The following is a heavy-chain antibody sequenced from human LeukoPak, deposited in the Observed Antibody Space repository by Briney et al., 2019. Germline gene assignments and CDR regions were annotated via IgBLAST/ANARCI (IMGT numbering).Heavy chain of an antibody. CDR3: ARSGNYDSSGFDY. D-gene: IGHD3-22*01. V-gene: IGHV3-66*01. J-gene: IGHJ4*02. CDR1: GFTVSSNC. CDR2: IYSGGST. Sequence: GGSLRLSCAASGFTVSSNCMSWVRQAPGKGLEWVSVIYSGGSTYYADSVKGRFTISRDNSKNTLYLQMNSLRAEDTAVYYCARSGNYDSSGFDYWGQGTLVTVSS.